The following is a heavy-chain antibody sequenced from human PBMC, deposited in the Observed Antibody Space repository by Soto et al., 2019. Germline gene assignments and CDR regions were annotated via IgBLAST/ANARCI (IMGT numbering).Heavy chain of an antibody. CDR1: GYTFTSYG. J-gene: IGHJ6*02. CDR3: ARVKNYDFWSGYSPYGMDV. D-gene: IGHD3-3*01. V-gene: IGHV1-18*04. Sequence: ASVKVSCKASGYTFTSYGISWVRQAPGQGLEWMGWISAYNGNTNYAQKLQGRVTVTTDTSTSTAYMELRSLRSDDTAVYYCARVKNYDFWSGYSPYGMDVWGQGTTVTVSS. CDR2: ISAYNGNT.